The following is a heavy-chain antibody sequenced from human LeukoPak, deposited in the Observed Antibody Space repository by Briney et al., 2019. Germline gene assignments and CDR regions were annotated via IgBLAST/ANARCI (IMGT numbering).Heavy chain of an antibody. Sequence: GGSLRLSYAASGFTVSTNYMSWVRQAPGKGLEWVAVIYTSGRTYYADSVKGRFTISRDNSKNTLYLQMNSLRADDTAVYYCVRESNSGYYLSYWGQGTLVTVSS. CDR3: VRESNSGYYLSY. J-gene: IGHJ4*02. CDR2: IYTSGRT. D-gene: IGHD3-22*01. CDR1: GFTVSTNY. V-gene: IGHV3-66*01.